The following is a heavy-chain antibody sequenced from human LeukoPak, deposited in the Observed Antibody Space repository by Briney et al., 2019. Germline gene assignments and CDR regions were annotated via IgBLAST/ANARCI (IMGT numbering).Heavy chain of an antibody. D-gene: IGHD5-24*01. V-gene: IGHV1-2*02. CDR3: ARRADQDGTDYGMDV. CDR2: INPNSGGT. CDR1: GYTFTGYY. Sequence: GASVKVSCKASGYTFTGYYIHWVRQAPAQGLAWTGWINPNSGGTNSAQKFQGRVTMTRDASIRTAYMERSRLTSDDTAVYYCARRADQDGTDYGMDVWGKGTTVTVSS. J-gene: IGHJ6*04.